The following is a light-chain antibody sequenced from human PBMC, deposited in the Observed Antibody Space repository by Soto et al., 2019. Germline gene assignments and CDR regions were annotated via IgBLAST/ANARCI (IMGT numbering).Light chain of an antibody. CDR2: DNN. CDR3: GTWDSKLSVGV. J-gene: IGLJ2*01. CDR1: SSNIGHNY. Sequence: QSVLTQAPSVSAAPGQKVTISCSVSSSNIGHNYVCWYQQFPGTAPKLLIYDNNKRSSGIPDRFSASKSGTSATLGISGLQPGDEADYYCGTWDSKLSVGVFGGGTK. V-gene: IGLV1-51*01.